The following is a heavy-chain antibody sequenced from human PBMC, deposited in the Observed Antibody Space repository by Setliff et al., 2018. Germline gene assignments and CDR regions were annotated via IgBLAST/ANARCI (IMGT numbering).Heavy chain of an antibody. V-gene: IGHV3-30*04. Sequence: GGSLRLSCAASGFTFSSYRMHWVRQAPGKGLEWVALISYNGVAKNYADSVKGRFTISRDNSKNTLYLQMNSLRAGDTAVYYCARLRKDYGDYYYFDYWGQGTLVTVSS. J-gene: IGHJ4*02. CDR2: ISYNGVAK. CDR3: ARLRKDYGDYYYFDY. CDR1: GFTFSSYR. D-gene: IGHD4-17*01.